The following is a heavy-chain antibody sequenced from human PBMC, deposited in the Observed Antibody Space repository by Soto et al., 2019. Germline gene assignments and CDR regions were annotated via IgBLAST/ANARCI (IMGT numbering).Heavy chain of an antibody. CDR2: IYYSGST. V-gene: IGHV4-59*01. CDR3: ARADYDFWSGYYFDY. Sequence: SETLSLTCTVSGGSISSYYWSWIRQPPGKGLEWIGYIYYSGSTNYNPSLKSRVTISVDTSKNQFSLKLSSVTAADTAVYYCARADYDFWSGYYFDYWGQGTLVTVSS. D-gene: IGHD3-3*01. CDR1: GGSISSYY. J-gene: IGHJ4*02.